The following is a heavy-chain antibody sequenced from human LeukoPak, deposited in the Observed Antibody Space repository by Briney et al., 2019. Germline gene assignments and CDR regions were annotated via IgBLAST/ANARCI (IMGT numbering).Heavy chain of an antibody. CDR2: IGSSSSYI. Sequence: PGGSLRLSCEASGFTFSSYSMNWVRQAPGKGLEWVSSIGSSSSYIYYADSVKGRFTISRDNAKNSLYLQMNSLRAEDTAVYYCARGTLPEEPYYFDYWGQGTLVTVSS. CDR1: GFTFSSYS. D-gene: IGHD1-14*01. V-gene: IGHV3-21*01. J-gene: IGHJ4*02. CDR3: ARGTLPEEPYYFDY.